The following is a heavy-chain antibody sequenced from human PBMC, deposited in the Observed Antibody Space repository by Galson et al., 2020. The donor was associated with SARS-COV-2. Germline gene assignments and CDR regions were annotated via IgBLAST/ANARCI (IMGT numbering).Heavy chain of an antibody. CDR2: INTHTGNP. V-gene: IGHV7-4-1*02. Sequence: ASVKVSCKASGFTFTTYAMNWVRQAPGQGLEWMGWINTHTGNPAYAQGFTGRFVFSLDTSVSTAYFQISSLKAEDTAVYYCARVRYYYGMDVWGQGTTVTVSS. CDR1: GFTFTTYA. D-gene: IGHD4-17*01. J-gene: IGHJ6*02. CDR3: ARVRYYYGMDV.